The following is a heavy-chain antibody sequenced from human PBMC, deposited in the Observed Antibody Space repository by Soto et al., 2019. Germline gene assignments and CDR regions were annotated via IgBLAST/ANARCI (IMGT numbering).Heavy chain of an antibody. J-gene: IGHJ4*02. V-gene: IGHV4-59*01. CDR2: IYYSGST. CDR3: ARDSGSYEFDY. D-gene: IGHD1-26*01. Sequence: SETLSLTCTVSGGPISSYYWSWIRQPPGKGLEWIGYIYYSGSTNYNPSLKSRVTISVDTSKNQFSLKLSSVTAADTAVYYCARDSGSYEFDYWGQGTLVTVSS. CDR1: GGPISSYY.